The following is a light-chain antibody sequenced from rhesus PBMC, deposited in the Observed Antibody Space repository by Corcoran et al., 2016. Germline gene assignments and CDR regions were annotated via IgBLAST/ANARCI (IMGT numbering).Light chain of an antibody. Sequence: EIVMTQSPATLSLSPGERATLSCRASQSVSSSLGWYQQKPGQAPRLLLYGAASRAPGIPDRVSGSGSGTDFTRTISSLETEDVAVYYCMQHSNWPPTFGQGTKVEIQ. J-gene: IGKJ1*01. CDR2: GAA. V-gene: IGKV3-24*01. CDR1: QSVSSS. CDR3: MQHSNWPPT.